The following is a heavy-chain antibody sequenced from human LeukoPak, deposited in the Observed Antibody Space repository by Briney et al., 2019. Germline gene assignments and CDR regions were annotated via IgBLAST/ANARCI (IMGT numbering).Heavy chain of an antibody. CDR1: GFTFSSYG. Sequence: GGSLRLSCAASGFTFSSYGMSWVRQAPGKGLEWVSAISGSGGSTYYADSVKGRFTISRDNSKNTLYLQVNSLRGEDTAVYYCAKTTDYGVPFDYWGQGTLVTVSS. CDR3: AKTTDYGVPFDY. CDR2: ISGSGGST. V-gene: IGHV3-23*01. J-gene: IGHJ4*02. D-gene: IGHD4-17*01.